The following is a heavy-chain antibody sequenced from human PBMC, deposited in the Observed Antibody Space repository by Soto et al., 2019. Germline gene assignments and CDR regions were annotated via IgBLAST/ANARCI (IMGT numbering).Heavy chain of an antibody. D-gene: IGHD5-18*01. Sequence: SVKVSCKASGGAFYTYTFSWVRQAPGQGLEWMGSITPVYPTTNYAEKFQGRLTVTADGSTNTAYMELNSLTSEDTAVYYCARIPRYSFPTSDDLDSWGQGTLVTVSS. CDR3: ARIPRYSFPTSDDLDS. CDR2: ITPVYPTT. V-gene: IGHV1-69*13. J-gene: IGHJ4*02. CDR1: GGAFYTYT.